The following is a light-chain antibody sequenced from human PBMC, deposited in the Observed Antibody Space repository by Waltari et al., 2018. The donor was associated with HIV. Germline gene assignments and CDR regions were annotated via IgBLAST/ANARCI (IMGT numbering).Light chain of an antibody. J-gene: IGLJ2*01. CDR3: AAWDDSLSGV. CDR2: RNN. Sequence: QSVLTQPPSASGTPGPRVTISCSVGRSNIGNNHVYWYQQFPGPAPKLLIYRNNQRPSGVPGRFSGSKSGTSASLVISGLRSEDEADYYCAAWDDSLSGVFGGGTKVTVL. V-gene: IGLV1-47*01. CDR1: RSNIGNNH.